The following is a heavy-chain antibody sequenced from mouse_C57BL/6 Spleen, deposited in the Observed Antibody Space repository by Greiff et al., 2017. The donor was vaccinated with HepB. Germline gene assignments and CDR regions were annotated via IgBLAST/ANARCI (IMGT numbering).Heavy chain of an antibody. Sequence: EVKLMESGGGLVKPGGSLKLSCAASGFTFSSYTMSWVRQTPEKRLVWVATISGGGGNTYYPASVKGRFTISRDNAKTTLYLQRSSLRSEDTALYYCARQTYGNYDAMDYWGQGTSVTVSS. CDR2: ISGGGGNT. CDR3: ARQTYGNYDAMDY. CDR1: GFTFSSYT. D-gene: IGHD2-10*02. J-gene: IGHJ4*01. V-gene: IGHV5-9*01.